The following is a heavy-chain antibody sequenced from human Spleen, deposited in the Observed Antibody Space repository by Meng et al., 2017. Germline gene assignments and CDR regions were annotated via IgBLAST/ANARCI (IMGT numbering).Heavy chain of an antibody. CDR1: GFTFSNAY. Sequence: EGQLVESGGGLVKPGGFLSLSCEGSGFTFSNAYMTWVRQVPGKRLEWVGRIKSKPDGETIDYAAPVKGRFTISRDDSKNTVYLQMNSLKSEDTAVYYCSGHIDYWGQGTLVTVSS. CDR3: SGHIDY. D-gene: IGHD5-12*01. V-gene: IGHV3-15*01. CDR2: IKSKPDGETI. J-gene: IGHJ4*02.